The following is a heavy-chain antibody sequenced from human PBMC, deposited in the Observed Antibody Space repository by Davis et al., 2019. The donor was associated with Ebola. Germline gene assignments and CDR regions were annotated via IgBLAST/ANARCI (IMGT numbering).Heavy chain of an antibody. D-gene: IGHD5-12*01. J-gene: IGHJ4*02. Sequence: ASVKVSCKASQYTFTGYYIHWVRQAPGQGLEWMGWISPNSGGTNYAQKFQGRVTMTRDTSISTAYMELSRLRSDDTAVYYCARELDIVATAPDYWGQGTLVTVSS. CDR2: ISPNSGGT. V-gene: IGHV1-2*02. CDR1: QYTFTGYY. CDR3: ARELDIVATAPDY.